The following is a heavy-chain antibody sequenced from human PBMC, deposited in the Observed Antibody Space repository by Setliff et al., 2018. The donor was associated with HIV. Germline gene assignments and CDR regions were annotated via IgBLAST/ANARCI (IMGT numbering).Heavy chain of an antibody. CDR1: GYTFTSHT. J-gene: IGHJ4*02. D-gene: IGHD3-16*02. V-gene: IGHV1-3*04. CDR2: INTGNGNT. CDR3: ARDRIPKRGYTYREPDFDS. Sequence: ASVKVSCKASGYTFTSHTIHWVRQDPGQGLEWMGWINTGNGNTKYSQKFQGRVTITRDTSASTGYMEGNSLRPEDTAVYYCARDRIPKRGYTYREPDFDSWGQGTLVTVSS.